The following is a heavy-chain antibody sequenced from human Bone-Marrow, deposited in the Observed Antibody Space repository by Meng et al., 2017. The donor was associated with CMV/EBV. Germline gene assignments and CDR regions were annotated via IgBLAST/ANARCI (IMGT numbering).Heavy chain of an antibody. CDR3: ASTTTIFGVVRRYDP. J-gene: IGHJ5*02. D-gene: IGHD3-3*01. CDR1: DGSISSSNW. CDR2: IYHRGST. Sequence: SDGSISSSNWWSWVRQPPGKGLEWIGEIYHRGSTNYNPSLKSRVTISVDKSKNQFSLKLSSVTAADTAVYYCASTTTIFGVVRRYDPWGQGTLVTVSS. V-gene: IGHV4-4*02.